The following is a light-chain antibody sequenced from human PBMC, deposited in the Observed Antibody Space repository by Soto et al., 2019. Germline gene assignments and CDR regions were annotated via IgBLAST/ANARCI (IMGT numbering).Light chain of an antibody. V-gene: IGKV1-9*01. Sequence: DIQLTQSPSFLSASVGDRVTITCRASQDISNYLAWYQQKPGKAPKFLIYATSTFHSGVPSRFSGSGSGTEFTPRISSLQPEDFATYYCQQVNSYPLTFGGGTKVEIK. CDR2: ATS. CDR3: QQVNSYPLT. CDR1: QDISNY. J-gene: IGKJ4*01.